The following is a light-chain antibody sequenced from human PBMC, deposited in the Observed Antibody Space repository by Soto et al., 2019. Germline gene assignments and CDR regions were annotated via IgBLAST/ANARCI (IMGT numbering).Light chain of an antibody. V-gene: IGKV3-20*01. J-gene: IGKJ4*01. CDR1: QSVTSSY. Sequence: EIVFTQSPGTLSFSPGERATLSCRASQSVTSSYLAWYQRKPGQAPRLLIYAASSRATGIPDRFSGSGSGTDFTLTISRLEPEDFAVYYCQQYGYSATFGGGTKVDIK. CDR3: QQYGYSAT. CDR2: AAS.